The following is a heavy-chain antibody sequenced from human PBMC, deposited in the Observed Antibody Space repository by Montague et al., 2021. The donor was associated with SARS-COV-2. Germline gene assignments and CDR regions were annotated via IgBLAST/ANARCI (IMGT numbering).Heavy chain of an antibody. V-gene: IGHV4-59*01. Sequence: SETLSLTCIASGGSTNYYYWSWIRQSPGKGLEWIGYMYYSGSTNYNPSLKSRVTMSIDRSKNQFSLKLRSVTAADTAVYYCARVARYCTNGVCKAYYYYGLDGWDQGNTDTIS. CDR2: MYYSGST. CDR3: ARVARYCTNGVCKAYYYYGLDG. CDR1: GGSTNYYY. D-gene: IGHD2-8*01. J-gene: IGHJ6*02.